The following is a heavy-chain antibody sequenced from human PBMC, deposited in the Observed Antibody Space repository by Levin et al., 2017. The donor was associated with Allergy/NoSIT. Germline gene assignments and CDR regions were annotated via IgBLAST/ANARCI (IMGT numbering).Heavy chain of an antibody. Sequence: GESLKISCAASGFTFSSYAMSWVRQAPGKGLEWVSAISGSGGSTYYADSVKGRFTISRDNSKNTLYLQMNSLRAEDTAVYYCAKGYMIRNGRFDYWGQGTLVTVSS. D-gene: IGHD3-22*01. CDR3: AKGYMIRNGRFDY. J-gene: IGHJ4*02. CDR2: ISGSGGST. V-gene: IGHV3-23*01. CDR1: GFTFSSYA.